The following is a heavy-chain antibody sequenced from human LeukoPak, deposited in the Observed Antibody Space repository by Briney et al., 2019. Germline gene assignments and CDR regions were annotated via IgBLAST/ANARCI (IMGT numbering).Heavy chain of an antibody. J-gene: IGHJ5*02. CDR2: INHSGST. Sequence: SSETLSLTCAVYGGSFSGYYWSWIRQPPGKGLEWIGEINHSGSTNYNPSLKSRVTISVDTSKNQFSLKLSSVTAADTAVYYCARRKLYQLLKLDPWGQGTLVTVSS. D-gene: IGHD2-2*01. CDR3: ARRKLYQLLKLDP. V-gene: IGHV4-34*01. CDR1: GGSFSGYY.